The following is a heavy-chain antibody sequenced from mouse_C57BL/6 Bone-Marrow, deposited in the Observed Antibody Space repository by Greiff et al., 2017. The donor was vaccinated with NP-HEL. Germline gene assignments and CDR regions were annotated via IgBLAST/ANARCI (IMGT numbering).Heavy chain of an antibody. V-gene: IGHV2-5*01. D-gene: IGHD2-5*01. CDR3: AIPYYSNPYYFDY. Sequence: VKLQQSGPGLVQPSQSLSITCTVSGFSLTSYGVHWVRQSPGKGLEWLGVIWRGGSTDYNAAFMSRLSITKDNSKSQVFFKMNSLQADDTAIYYCAIPYYSNPYYFDYWGQGTTLTVSS. J-gene: IGHJ2*01. CDR2: IWRGGST. CDR1: GFSLTSYG.